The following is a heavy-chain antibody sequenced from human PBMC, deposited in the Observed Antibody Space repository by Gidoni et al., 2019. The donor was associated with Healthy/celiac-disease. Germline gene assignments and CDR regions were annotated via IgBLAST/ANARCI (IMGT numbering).Heavy chain of an antibody. CDR2: IYYSGST. J-gene: IGHJ5*02. Sequence: QVQLQESGPGLVKPSETLSLTCTVPGGSISRYYWSWLRQPPGKGLEWIGYIYYSGSTNYNPSLKSRVTISVDTSKNQFSLKLSSVTAADTAVYYCARSGGYSGYDATNWFDPWGQGTLVTVSS. CDR3: ARSGGYSGYDATNWFDP. CDR1: GGSISRYY. V-gene: IGHV4-59*01. D-gene: IGHD5-12*01.